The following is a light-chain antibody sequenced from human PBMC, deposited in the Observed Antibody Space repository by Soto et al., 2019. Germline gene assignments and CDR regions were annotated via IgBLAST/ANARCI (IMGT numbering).Light chain of an antibody. CDR2: AAS. V-gene: IGKV3-15*01. CDR3: QQYNKWLPYT. Sequence: EVVMTQSPATLSVSPGERATLSCRASQSVRDNLAWYQQKPGQAPRLLISAASTRAAGIPARFSGSGSGTEFTLTISSLQSEDFAVYYCQQYNKWLPYTFGQGTKLEIK. CDR1: QSVRDN. J-gene: IGKJ2*01.